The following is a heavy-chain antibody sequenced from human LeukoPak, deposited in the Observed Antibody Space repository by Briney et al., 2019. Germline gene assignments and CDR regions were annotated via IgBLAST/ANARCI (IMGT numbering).Heavy chain of an antibody. CDR2: IFPGDSDA. Sequence: KRGESLKISCKGSGYSFTSYLIGWVRQMPGKGLEWMGIIFPGDSDARYSPSFQGQVTISADKSITTAYLQWNTLKASDTAMYYCARPNDFWSQNAFDIWGQGTMVTVSS. CDR3: ARPNDFWSQNAFDI. J-gene: IGHJ3*02. D-gene: IGHD3-3*01. CDR1: GYSFTSYL. V-gene: IGHV5-51*01.